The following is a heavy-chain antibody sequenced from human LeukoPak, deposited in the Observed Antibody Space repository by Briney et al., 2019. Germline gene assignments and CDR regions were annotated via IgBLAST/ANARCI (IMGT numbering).Heavy chain of an antibody. V-gene: IGHV1-2*06. Sequence: ASVKVSCKASGYTFTGYYMHWVRQAPGQGLEWMGRINPNSGGTNYAQKFQGRVTMTRDTSISTAYMELSRLRSDDTAVYYCARGAWQWLVLRADAEFDYWGQGPLVTVSS. CDR1: GYTFTGYY. D-gene: IGHD6-19*01. CDR3: ARGAWQWLVLRADAEFDY. CDR2: INPNSGGT. J-gene: IGHJ4*02.